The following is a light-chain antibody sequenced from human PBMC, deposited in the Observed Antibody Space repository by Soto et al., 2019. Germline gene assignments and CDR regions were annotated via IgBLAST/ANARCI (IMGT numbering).Light chain of an antibody. V-gene: IGKV1-9*01. CDR2: EAS. Sequence: IQLSQSPSLLSASIGGRVTITCRASHDIRPFLAWDQQKPGKAPKLLIYEASTLQRGVPSRFSGSGSGTEFTLTISSLQPDDFATYYCQQASSFPLTFGQGTRLEIK. CDR1: HDIRPF. CDR3: QQASSFPLT. J-gene: IGKJ5*01.